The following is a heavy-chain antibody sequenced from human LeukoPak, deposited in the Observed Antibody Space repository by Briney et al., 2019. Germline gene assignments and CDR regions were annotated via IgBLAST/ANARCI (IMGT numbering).Heavy chain of an antibody. V-gene: IGHV3-30-3*01. CDR1: GFTFSNYA. D-gene: IGHD1-26*01. CDR3: ARRPAGSSLDY. Sequence: PGRSLTLSCAASGFTFSNYAMHWVRQAPGKGLEWVAVISYDGAIKYYADSVRGRFTISRDNSNKMLYLQMNSLRDEDTAVYYCARRPAGSSLDYWGQGTLVTGSS. CDR2: ISYDGAIK. J-gene: IGHJ4*02.